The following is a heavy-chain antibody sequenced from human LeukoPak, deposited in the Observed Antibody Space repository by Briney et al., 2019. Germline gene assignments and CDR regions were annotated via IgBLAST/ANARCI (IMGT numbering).Heavy chain of an antibody. V-gene: IGHV1-3*01. Sequence: ASAKVSCKASGYTFTTYAIHWVRQAPGQRLEWMGWINAGNGNTKYSQKFQDRVTITKDTSASTAYMEVSSLRSEDTAVYYCARAPYSGSYYTDWGQGTLVTVSS. CDR2: INAGNGNT. J-gene: IGHJ4*02. D-gene: IGHD1-26*01. CDR3: ARAPYSGSYYTD. CDR1: GYTFTTYA.